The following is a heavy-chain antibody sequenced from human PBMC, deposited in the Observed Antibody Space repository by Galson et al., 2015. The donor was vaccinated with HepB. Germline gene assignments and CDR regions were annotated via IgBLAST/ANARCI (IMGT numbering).Heavy chain of an antibody. CDR3: ARVIGDFHAFDI. Sequence: VKVSCKASGYTFTGYYIHWVRQAPGQGLEWMGWINPDSGGTTYAQKFQGGVTMSRDTSITTAYMELSRLTSDDTVVYYCARVIGDFHAFDIWGQGTMVTVSA. CDR2: INPDSGGT. D-gene: IGHD3-22*01. J-gene: IGHJ3*02. V-gene: IGHV1-2*02. CDR1: GYTFTGYY.